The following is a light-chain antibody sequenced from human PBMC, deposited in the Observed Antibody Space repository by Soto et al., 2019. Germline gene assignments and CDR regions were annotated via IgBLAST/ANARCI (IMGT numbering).Light chain of an antibody. CDR3: TSYAGGNNV. V-gene: IGLV2-8*01. CDR1: SSDVGAYNY. CDR2: EVN. J-gene: IGLJ1*01. Sequence: QSALTQPPSASGSPGQSVTISCTGTSSDVGAYNYVSCYQQYPGKVPRLMIYEVNKRPSGVPDRFSGSKSGNTASLTVSGLQAEDEADYYCTSYAGGNNVFGTGTKVTVL.